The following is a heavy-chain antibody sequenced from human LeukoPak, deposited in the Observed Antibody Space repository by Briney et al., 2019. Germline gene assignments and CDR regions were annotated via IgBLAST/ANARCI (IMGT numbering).Heavy chain of an antibody. Sequence: SETLSLTCTVSGGSISSYYWGWIRQPPGKGLEWIGHIYYTGTTNYNSYLQSRVTMSVDTSKNQFSLRLSAVTAADTAAYYCARRGSSGWFDYWGQGTLVTVSS. CDR2: IYYTGTT. J-gene: IGHJ4*02. CDR3: ARRGSSGWFDY. D-gene: IGHD6-19*01. CDR1: GGSISSYY. V-gene: IGHV4-59*08.